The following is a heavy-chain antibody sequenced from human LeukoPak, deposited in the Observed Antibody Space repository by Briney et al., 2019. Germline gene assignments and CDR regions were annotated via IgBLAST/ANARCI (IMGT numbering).Heavy chain of an antibody. CDR1: GFTFSSYT. J-gene: IGHJ5*02. V-gene: IGHV3-21*01. D-gene: IGHD3-10*01. Sequence: GGSLRLSCAASGFTFSSYTMNWVRQAPGKGPEWVSSITSSSSYIYYADSVKGRFTISRDNSKNTLYLQMNSLRAEDTAVYYCARDYYGSGSSTRLFDPWGQGTLVTVSS. CDR3: ARDYYGSGSSTRLFDP. CDR2: ITSSSSYI.